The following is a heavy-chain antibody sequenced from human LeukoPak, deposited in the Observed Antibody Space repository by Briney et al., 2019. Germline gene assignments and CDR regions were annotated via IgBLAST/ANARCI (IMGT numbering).Heavy chain of an antibody. Sequence: SGTLSLTCTVSGYSISSGYYWGWIRQPPGKGLEWIGSIYHSGSTYYNPSLKSRVTISVDTSKNQFSLKLSSVTAADTAVYYCARDRGTMIVVVNGEDWFDPWGQGTLVTVSS. D-gene: IGHD3-22*01. V-gene: IGHV4-38-2*02. CDR1: GYSISSGYY. CDR2: IYHSGST. CDR3: ARDRGTMIVVVNGEDWFDP. J-gene: IGHJ5*02.